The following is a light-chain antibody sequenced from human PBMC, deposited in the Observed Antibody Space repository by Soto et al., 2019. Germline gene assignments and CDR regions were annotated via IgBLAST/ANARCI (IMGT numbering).Light chain of an antibody. Sequence: DIQMTQSPSSLSASVGDRVTITCRASQNISSYLNWYQQKPGKAPKLLIYAASSLQSGVPSRFSGSGSGTDFPLTISSLQTEDFATYYCQQSYSTPHTFGQGTKLEIK. CDR1: QNISSY. CDR3: QQSYSTPHT. CDR2: AAS. J-gene: IGKJ2*01. V-gene: IGKV1-39*01.